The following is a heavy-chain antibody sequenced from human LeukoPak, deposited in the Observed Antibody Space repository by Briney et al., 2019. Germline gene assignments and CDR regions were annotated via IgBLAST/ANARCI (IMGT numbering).Heavy chain of an antibody. CDR3: AREGGYNLGPGIRPYDAFDI. J-gene: IGHJ3*02. CDR2: INPDSGDT. D-gene: IGHD5-24*01. V-gene: IGHV1-2*02. CDR1: GYTFTAYY. Sequence: VASVKVSCKASGYTFTAYYIHWVRQAPGQGLEWMGWINPDSGDTKYAQQFQGRVTMTRETSISSAYMELNRLRSDDTAVYYCAREGGYNLGPGIRPYDAFDIWGQGTMVTVSS.